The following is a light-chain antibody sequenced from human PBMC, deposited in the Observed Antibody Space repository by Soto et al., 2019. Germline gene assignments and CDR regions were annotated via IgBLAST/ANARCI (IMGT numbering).Light chain of an antibody. CDR3: LQDYSYPRT. V-gene: IGKV1-6*01. CDR2: GAS. J-gene: IGKJ1*01. Sequence: AVQMTQSPSSLSASVGDRVTITCRASQGIRTDLGWYQQTPGKAPKLLISGASSLQSGVPSRFSGSGSGADFTLTISSLQHEDSATYYCLQDYSYPRTFGQGTKVEIK. CDR1: QGIRTD.